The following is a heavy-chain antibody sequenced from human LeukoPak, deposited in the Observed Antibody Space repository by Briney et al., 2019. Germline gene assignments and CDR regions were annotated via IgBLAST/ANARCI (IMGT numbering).Heavy chain of an antibody. D-gene: IGHD1-26*01. CDR1: GYTFTAYY. Sequence: ASVKVSCKASGYTFTAYYMRWVRQAPGQGLEWMGWINPNSGGTNYAQKFQGRVTMTRDTSFSPAYMELTRLISDDTAVYYCARGGGSYYGVFDYWGQGTLVTVSS. CDR3: ARGGGSYYGVFDY. V-gene: IGHV1-2*02. J-gene: IGHJ4*02. CDR2: INPNSGGT.